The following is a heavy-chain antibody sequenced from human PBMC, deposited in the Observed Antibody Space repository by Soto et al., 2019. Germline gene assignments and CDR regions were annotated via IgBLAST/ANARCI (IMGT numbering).Heavy chain of an antibody. CDR2: INPAGTIT. Sequence: PGGSLRLSFAASGFPFSHYWMHWVRQTPGKGLVWVSRINPAGTITNYADSVEGRFTISRDNADSALFLQMNSLSAEDTAIYYCTSDTFGLRDTWGQGTLVTVSS. D-gene: IGHD3-16*01. CDR3: TSDTFGLRDT. J-gene: IGHJ5*02. CDR1: GFPFSHYW. V-gene: IGHV3-74*01.